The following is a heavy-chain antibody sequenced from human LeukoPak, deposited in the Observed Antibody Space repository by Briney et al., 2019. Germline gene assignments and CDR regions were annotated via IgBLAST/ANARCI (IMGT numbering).Heavy chain of an antibody. CDR3: VRGSRWYEYDY. CDR1: GYTLTDYH. V-gene: IGHV1-2*02. D-gene: IGHD6-13*01. J-gene: IGHJ4*02. CDR2: INPNSGGT. Sequence: ASVKVSCTASGYTLTDYHIHWVRQAPGQGLEWMGWINPNSGGTNYAQKFQGRVTMTRDTSISTAYMDLRRLRSDDTAVYYCVRGSRWYEYDYWGQGTLVTVSS.